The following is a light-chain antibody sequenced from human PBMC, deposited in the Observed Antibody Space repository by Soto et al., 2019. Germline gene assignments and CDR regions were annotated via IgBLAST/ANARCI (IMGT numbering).Light chain of an antibody. CDR3: QSYDSSLSAHYV. CDR2: GNS. Sequence: QSVLTQPPSVSGAPGQRVTISCTGSSSNIGATYDVQWYQQLPGTAPKLLIYGNSNRPSGVPDRFSGSKSGTSAFLAITGLQADDEADYYCQSYDSSLSAHYVFGSGTKVTVL. V-gene: IGLV1-40*01. CDR1: SSNIGATYD. J-gene: IGLJ1*01.